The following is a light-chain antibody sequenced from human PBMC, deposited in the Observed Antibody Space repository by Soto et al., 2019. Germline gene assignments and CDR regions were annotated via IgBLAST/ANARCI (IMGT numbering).Light chain of an antibody. CDR3: QQRSNWPPLIS. V-gene: IGKV3-11*01. Sequence: EVVLTQSPATPSLSPGERATLSCRASQSVSSYLAWYQKKPGQAPSLLIYDVSNRATGIPARFSGSGSGTDFPLTISGLEPEDFAVYYCQQRSNWPPLISFGQGTRLEIK. CDR2: DVS. J-gene: IGKJ5*01. CDR1: QSVSSY.